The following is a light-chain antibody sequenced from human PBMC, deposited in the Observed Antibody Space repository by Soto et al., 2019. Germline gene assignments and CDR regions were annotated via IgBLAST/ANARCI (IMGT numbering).Light chain of an antibody. CDR3: QQCDSGWT. CDR2: GAS. V-gene: IGKV3-15*01. CDR1: QSVGSN. Sequence: EIVMTQYPDTLSVSQGERATLSCSASQSVGSNLAWYQKKPGQAPRLLIFGASTRATGIPARFSGSGSGTEFTLTISSLQSEDIAVYYCQQCDSGWTFGQGTKVDIK. J-gene: IGKJ1*01.